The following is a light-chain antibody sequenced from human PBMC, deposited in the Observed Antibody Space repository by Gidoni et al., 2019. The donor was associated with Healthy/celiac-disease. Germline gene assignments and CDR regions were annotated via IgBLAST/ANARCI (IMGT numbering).Light chain of an antibody. V-gene: IGLV3-25*03. Sequence: SYELTQPPSVSVSPGQTARITCSGDALPKQFAYWYQQKPGQAPALVIYKDSERPSGIPERFSGSSSGTTVTLTISGVQAEDEADFYCQSADSSGTWVFGGGTKVTVL. CDR3: QSADSSGTWV. J-gene: IGLJ3*02. CDR1: ALPKQF. CDR2: KDS.